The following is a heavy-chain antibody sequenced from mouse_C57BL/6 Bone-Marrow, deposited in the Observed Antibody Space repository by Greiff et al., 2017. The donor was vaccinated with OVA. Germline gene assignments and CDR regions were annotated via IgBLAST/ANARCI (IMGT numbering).Heavy chain of an antibody. V-gene: IGHV1-75*01. Sequence: QVQLKESGPELVKPGASVKISCKASGYTFTDYYINWVKQRPGQGLEWIGWIFPGSGSTYYNEKFKGKATLTVDKSSSTAYMLLSSLTSEDSAVYFCARDRYYGSSSWFAYWGQGTLVTVSA. CDR1: GYTFTDYY. J-gene: IGHJ3*01. D-gene: IGHD1-1*01. CDR2: IFPGSGST. CDR3: ARDRYYGSSSWFAY.